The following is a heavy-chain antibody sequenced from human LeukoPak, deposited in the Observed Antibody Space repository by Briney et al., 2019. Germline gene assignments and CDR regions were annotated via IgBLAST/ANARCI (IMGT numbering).Heavy chain of an antibody. V-gene: IGHV3-21*01. Sequence: GGSLRLSCAASGFTFSSYSMNWVRQAPGKGLEWVSSISSSSSYIYYADSVKGRFTISRDNAKNSLYLQMNSLRAEDTAVYYCARVIYSGYEIDAFDIWGQGTMVTVSS. CDR2: ISSSSSYI. J-gene: IGHJ3*02. D-gene: IGHD5-12*01. CDR1: GFTFSSYS. CDR3: ARVIYSGYEIDAFDI.